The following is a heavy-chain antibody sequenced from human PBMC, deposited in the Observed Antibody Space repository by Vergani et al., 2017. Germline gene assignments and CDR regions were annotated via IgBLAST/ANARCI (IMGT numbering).Heavy chain of an antibody. CDR3: ARDRVLLWFGELLPRYYFDY. CDR1: GGTFSSYA. V-gene: IGHV1-18*01. D-gene: IGHD3-10*01. Sequence: QVQLVQSGAEVKKPGSSVKVSCKASGGTFSSYAISWVRQAPGQGLEWMGWISAYNGNTNYAQKLQGRVTMTTDTSTSTAYMELRSLRSDDTAVYYCARDRVLLWFGELLPRYYFDYWGQGTLVTVSS. J-gene: IGHJ4*02. CDR2: ISAYNGNT.